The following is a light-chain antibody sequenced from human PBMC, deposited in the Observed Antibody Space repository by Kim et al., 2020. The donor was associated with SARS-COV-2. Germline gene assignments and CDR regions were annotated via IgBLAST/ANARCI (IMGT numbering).Light chain of an antibody. J-gene: IGLJ3*02. CDR1: SLRSYY. Sequence: SSELTQDPAVSVALGQTVRITCQGDSLRSYYASWYQQKPGQAPVLVIYGKNNRPSGIPDRFSGSSSGNTASLTITGAQAEDEADYYCNSRESSRNHWAFG. CDR2: GKN. CDR3: NSRESSRNHWA. V-gene: IGLV3-19*01.